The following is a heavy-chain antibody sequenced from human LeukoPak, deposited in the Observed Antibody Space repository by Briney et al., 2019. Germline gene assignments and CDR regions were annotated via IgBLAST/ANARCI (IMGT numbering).Heavy chain of an antibody. CDR2: IYTSGST. Sequence: SETLSLTCTVSGGSISSYYWSWIRQPAGKGLELIGRIYTSGSTNYSPSLRSRVTMSVDTSKHQFSLRLRSVTAADTAVYYCARTSYDTTNDAFDIWGQGTMVTVSS. CDR1: GGSISSYY. CDR3: ARTSYDTTNDAFDI. J-gene: IGHJ3*02. V-gene: IGHV4-4*07. D-gene: IGHD3-22*01.